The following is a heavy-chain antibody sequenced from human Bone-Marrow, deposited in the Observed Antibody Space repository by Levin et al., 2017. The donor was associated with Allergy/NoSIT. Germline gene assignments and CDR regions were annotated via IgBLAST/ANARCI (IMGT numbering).Heavy chain of an antibody. Sequence: KSSETLSLTCTVSGASISNADYYWNWIRQPPGPGLEWIAYRTYSGSTYYNPSLKNRLDISIDTSKNQFSLKLSSVTAADTAVYYCARGQMPYDYDTSGYVYYFDSWGQGTLATVSS. CDR3: ARGQMPYDYDTSGYVYYFDS. D-gene: IGHD3-22*01. CDR1: GASISNADYY. J-gene: IGHJ4*02. V-gene: IGHV4-30-4*08. CDR2: RTYSGST.